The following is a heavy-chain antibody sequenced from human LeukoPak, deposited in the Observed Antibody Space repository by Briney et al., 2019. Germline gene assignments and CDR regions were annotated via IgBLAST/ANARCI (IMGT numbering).Heavy chain of an antibody. CDR1: GGSISSSSYY. CDR2: IYYSGST. D-gene: IGHD3-22*01. J-gene: IGHJ4*02. V-gene: IGHV4-39*07. CDR3: ARVVPHSSGYYKDY. Sequence: SETLSLTCTVSGGSISSSSYYWGWIRQPPGKGLEWIGSIYYSGSTYYNPSLKSRVTISVDTSKNQFSLKLSSVTAADTAVYYCARVVPHSSGYYKDYWGQGTLVTVSS.